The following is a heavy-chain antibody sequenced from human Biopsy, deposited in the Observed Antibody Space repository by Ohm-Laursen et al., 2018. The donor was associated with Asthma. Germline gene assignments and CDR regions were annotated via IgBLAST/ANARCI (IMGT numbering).Heavy chain of an antibody. D-gene: IGHD3-22*01. CDR2: IHHSETS. V-gene: IGHV4-31*11. CDR3: ARIPRRSGSYFVDY. CDR1: GDSITSGGCC. J-gene: IGHJ4*02. Sequence: TLSLTCAVSGDSITSGGCCWNWIRQHPGKGLEWIGYIHHSETSYFNPSPKSRVSFSRDTSKNQFSLRLSSVTAADTAMYYCARIPRRSGSYFVDYWGQGTLVTVSS.